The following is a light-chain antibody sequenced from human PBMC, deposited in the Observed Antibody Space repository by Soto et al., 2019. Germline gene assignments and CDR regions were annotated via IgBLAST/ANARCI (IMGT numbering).Light chain of an antibody. CDR2: DVT. Sequence: QSALTQPRSVSGSPGQSVTISCTGTSSDVGDYDYVSWYQQHPDKAPKLMIYDVTKWPSGVPDRFSGSKSGNTASLTISGLQAEDDADYYCCSYAGSYRVLFGGGTKLTVL. V-gene: IGLV2-11*01. CDR3: CSYAGSYRVL. CDR1: SSDVGDYDY. J-gene: IGLJ2*01.